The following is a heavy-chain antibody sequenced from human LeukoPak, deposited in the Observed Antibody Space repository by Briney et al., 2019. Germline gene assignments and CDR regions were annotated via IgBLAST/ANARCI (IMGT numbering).Heavy chain of an antibody. V-gene: IGHV4-34*01. CDR3: ARHPSGVAVARRRHAFDI. J-gene: IGHJ3*02. CDR1: GGSFSGYY. D-gene: IGHD6-19*01. CDR2: INHSGST. Sequence: PSETLSLTCAVYGGSFSGYYWSWIRQPPGKGLEWIGEINHSGSTNYNPSLKSRVTISVDTSKNQFSLKLSSVTAADTAVYYCARHPSGVAVARRRHAFDIWGQGTMVTVSS.